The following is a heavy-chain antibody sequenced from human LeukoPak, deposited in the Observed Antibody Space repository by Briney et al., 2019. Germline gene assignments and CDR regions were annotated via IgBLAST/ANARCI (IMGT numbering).Heavy chain of an antibody. CDR1: GYTFTSYG. CDR2: ISAYNDNT. Sequence: GASVKVSCKASGYTFTSYGISWVRQAPGQGLEWMGWISAYNDNTNYAQKLQGRVTMTTDTSTSTAYMELRSLRSDDTAVYYCAVTLRMGYYDSSGPLYYFDYWGQGTLVTVSS. J-gene: IGHJ4*02. D-gene: IGHD3-22*01. V-gene: IGHV1-18*01. CDR3: AVTLRMGYYDSSGPLYYFDY.